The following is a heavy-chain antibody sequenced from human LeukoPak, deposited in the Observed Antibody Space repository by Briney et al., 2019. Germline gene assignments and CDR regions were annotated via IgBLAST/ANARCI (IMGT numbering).Heavy chain of an antibody. D-gene: IGHD5-18*01. CDR2: INHSGST. CDR3: AGTWKQLWPPADAFDI. V-gene: IGHV4-34*01. Sequence: ASETLSLTCAVYGGSFSGYYWSWIRQPPGKGLEWIGEINHSGSTNYNPSLKSRVTISVDTSENQFSLKLSSVTAADTAVYYCAGTWKQLWPPADAFDIWGQGTMVTVSS. CDR1: GGSFSGYY. J-gene: IGHJ3*02.